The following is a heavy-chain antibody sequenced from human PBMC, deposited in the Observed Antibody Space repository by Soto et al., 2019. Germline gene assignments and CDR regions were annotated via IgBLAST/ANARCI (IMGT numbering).Heavy chain of an antibody. D-gene: IGHD3-3*01. Sequence: GGSLRLSCAASGFTFSSYGMHLVRQAPGKGLEWVAVIWYDGSNKYYADSVKGRFTISRDNSKNTLYLQMNSLRAEDTAVYYCAREARGLYYDFWSGYYPYYFDYWGQGTLVTVSS. CDR3: AREARGLYYDFWSGYYPYYFDY. V-gene: IGHV3-33*01. CDR2: IWYDGSNK. CDR1: GFTFSSYG. J-gene: IGHJ4*02.